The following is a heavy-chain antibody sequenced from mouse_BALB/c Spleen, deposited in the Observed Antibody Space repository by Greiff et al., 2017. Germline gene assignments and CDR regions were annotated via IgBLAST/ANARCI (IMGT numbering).Heavy chain of an antibody. CDR3: ARTLYDYYAMDY. CDR2: ISSGSSTI. D-gene: IGHD2-3*01. V-gene: IGHV5-17*02. CDR1: GFTFSSFG. Sequence: EVQVVESGGGLVQPGGSRKLSCAASGFTFSSFGMHWVRQAPEKGLEWVAYISSGSSTIYYADTVKGRFTISRDNPKNTLFLQMTSLRSEDTAMYYCARTLYDYYAMDYWGQGTSVTVSS. J-gene: IGHJ4*01.